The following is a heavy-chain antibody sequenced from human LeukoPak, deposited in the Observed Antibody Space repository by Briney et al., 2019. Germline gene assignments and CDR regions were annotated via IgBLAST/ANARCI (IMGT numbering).Heavy chain of an antibody. V-gene: IGHV3-48*02. CDR1: GFTFSSYN. CDR3: AREYSSSSGSVSDY. CDR2: ITSSSSTI. Sequence: HSGGPLRLSCAASGFTFSSYNMNWVRQAPGKGLEWVSYITSSSSTIYYADSVKGRFTISRDNAKNSLYLQMNSLRDEDTAVYYCAREYSSSSGSVSDYWGQGTLVTVSS. J-gene: IGHJ4*02. D-gene: IGHD6-6*01.